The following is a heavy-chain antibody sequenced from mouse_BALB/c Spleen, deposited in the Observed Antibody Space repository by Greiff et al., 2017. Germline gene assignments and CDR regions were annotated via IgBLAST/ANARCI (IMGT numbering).Heavy chain of an antibody. CDR3: ARVTTVVAPYYFDY. CDR2: IYPGDGDT. D-gene: IGHD1-1*01. Sequence: QVQLKESGAELVRPGSSVKISCKASGYAFSSYWMNWVKQRPGQGLEWIGQIYPGDGDTNYNGKFKGKATLTADKSSSTAYMQLSSLTSEDSAVYFCARVTTVVAPYYFDYWGQGTTLTVSS. CDR1: GYAFSSYW. J-gene: IGHJ2*01. V-gene: IGHV1-80*01.